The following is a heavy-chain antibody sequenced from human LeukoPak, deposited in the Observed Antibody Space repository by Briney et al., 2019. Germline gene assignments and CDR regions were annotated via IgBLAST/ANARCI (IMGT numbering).Heavy chain of an antibody. D-gene: IGHD3-10*01. CDR1: GGSISSYC. V-gene: IGHV4-59*01. J-gene: IGHJ6*03. CDR2: IYYSGST. Sequence: SETLSLTCTVSGGSISSYCWSWIRQPPGKGLEWIGYIYYSGSTNYNPSLKSRVTISVDTSKNQFSLKLSSVTAADTAVYYCASGSYLYYYYYYMDVWGKGTTVTVSS. CDR3: ASGSYLYYYYYYMDV.